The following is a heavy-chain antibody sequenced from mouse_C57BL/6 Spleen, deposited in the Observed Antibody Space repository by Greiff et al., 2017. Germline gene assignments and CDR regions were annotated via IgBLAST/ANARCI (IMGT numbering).Heavy chain of an antibody. CDR2: ISDGGSYT. Sequence: EVKLVESGGGLVKPGGSLKLSCAASGFTFSSYAMSWVRQTPEKRLEWVATISDGGSYTYYPDNVKGRFTISRDNAKNNLYLQMSHLKSEDTAMYYCARDPYYYGSRDYAMDYWGQGTSVTVSS. J-gene: IGHJ4*01. CDR3: ARDPYYYGSRDYAMDY. CDR1: GFTFSSYA. V-gene: IGHV5-4*01. D-gene: IGHD1-1*01.